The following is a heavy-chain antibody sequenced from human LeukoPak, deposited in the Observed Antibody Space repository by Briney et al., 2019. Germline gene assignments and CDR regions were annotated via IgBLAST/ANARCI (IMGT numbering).Heavy chain of an antibody. V-gene: IGHV3-74*01. Sequence: PGGSLRLSCAASGSTFSNYWMHWVRQAPGKGLVWVSRINPDGSRTDYADSVAGRFTISRDNAKNTLYLQMSSLRVEDTAVYYCSWDHTGKEDIWGQGTMVTVSS. CDR1: GSTFSNYW. D-gene: IGHD1-26*01. CDR3: SWDHTGKEDI. J-gene: IGHJ3*01. CDR2: INPDGSRT.